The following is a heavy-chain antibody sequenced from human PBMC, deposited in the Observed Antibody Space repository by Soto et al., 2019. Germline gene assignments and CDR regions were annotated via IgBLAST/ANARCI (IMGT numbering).Heavy chain of an antibody. V-gene: IGHV2-5*02. Sequence: QITLKESGPTLVKPTQTLTLTCTFSGFSLSTSGVGVGWIRQPPGKALEWLALIYWDDDKRYSPSLKSRLTNPKNTPKTRVVLKMTNRDPGDTATYYCAHTDSVWGSYLSPGANGGYFDYWGQGTLVTVSS. CDR3: AHTDSVWGSYLSPGANGGYFDY. D-gene: IGHD3-16*02. CDR2: IYWDDDK. CDR1: GFSLSTSGVG. J-gene: IGHJ4*02.